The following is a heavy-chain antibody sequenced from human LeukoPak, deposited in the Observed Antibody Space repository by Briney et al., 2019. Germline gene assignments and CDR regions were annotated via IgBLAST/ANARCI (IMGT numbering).Heavy chain of an antibody. J-gene: IGHJ6*02. CDR1: GFTFSSYE. Sequence: GGSLRLYCAASGFTFSSYEMNWDRQAPGKGLEWVSYISSSGSTIYYADSVKGRFTISRDNAKNSLYLQMNSLRAEDTAVYYCARDDDGMDVWGQGTTVTVSS. CDR2: ISSSGSTI. V-gene: IGHV3-48*03. CDR3: ARDDDGMDV.